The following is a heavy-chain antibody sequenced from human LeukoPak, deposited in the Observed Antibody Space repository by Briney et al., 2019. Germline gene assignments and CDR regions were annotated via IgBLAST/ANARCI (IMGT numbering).Heavy chain of an antibody. J-gene: IGHJ6*03. CDR2: ISSSSSYI. CDR3: AREADCGGDCYEPYYYYMDV. V-gene: IGHV3-21*01. D-gene: IGHD2-21*02. Sequence: GSLRLSCAASGFTFSSYSMTWFRQAPGKGLEWVSSISSSSSYIYYADSVKGRLTISRDDAKNSLYLQMNSLRVEDTAVYYCAREADCGGDCYEPYYYYMDVWGKGTTVIVSS. CDR1: GFTFSSYS.